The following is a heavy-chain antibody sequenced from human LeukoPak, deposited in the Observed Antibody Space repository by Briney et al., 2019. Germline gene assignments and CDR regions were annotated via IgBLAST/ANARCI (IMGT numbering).Heavy chain of an antibody. CDR2: IFYSGSS. Sequence: SETLSLTCTVSGDSLNSYYWSWIRQPPEEGLQWIGYIFYSGSSNYNASLRSRVAISVDTSKNQFSLKLTSVTAADTAVYYCAGRAARFFXXWGQGILVTV. CDR1: GDSLNSYY. D-gene: IGHD6-25*01. J-gene: IGHJ4*02. CDR3: AGRAARFFXX. V-gene: IGHV4-59*01.